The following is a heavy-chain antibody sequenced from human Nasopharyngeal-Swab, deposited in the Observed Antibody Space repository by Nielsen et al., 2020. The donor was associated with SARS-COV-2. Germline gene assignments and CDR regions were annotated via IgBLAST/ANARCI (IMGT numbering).Heavy chain of an antibody. Sequence: GESLKISCAASGFTLTNYGMHWVRQAPGKGLEWAAAISYDGNTEYYADSAKGRFTISRDSAKNALYLEMNSLRAEDTAVYYCAREARTGYSSGWTYYYYGMDVWGQGTTVTVSS. D-gene: IGHD6-19*01. V-gene: IGHV3-30*03. CDR3: AREARTGYSSGWTYYYYGMDV. CDR1: GFTLTNYG. J-gene: IGHJ6*02. CDR2: ISYDGNTE.